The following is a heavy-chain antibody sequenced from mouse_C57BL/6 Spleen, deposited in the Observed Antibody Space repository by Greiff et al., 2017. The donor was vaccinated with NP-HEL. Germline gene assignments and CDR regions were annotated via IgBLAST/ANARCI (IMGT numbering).Heavy chain of an antibody. Sequence: VQLKQSGAELVRPGASVKLSCTASGFNIKDDYMHWVKQRPEQGLEWIGWIDPENGDTEYASKFQGKATITADTSSNTAYLQLSSLTSEDTAVYYCTTGSSHWYFDVWGTGTTVTVSS. V-gene: IGHV14-4*01. J-gene: IGHJ1*03. CDR3: TTGSSHWYFDV. D-gene: IGHD1-1*01. CDR2: IDPENGDT. CDR1: GFNIKDDY.